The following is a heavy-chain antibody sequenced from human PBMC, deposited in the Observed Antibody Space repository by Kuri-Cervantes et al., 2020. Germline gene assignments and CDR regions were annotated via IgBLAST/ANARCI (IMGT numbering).Heavy chain of an antibody. CDR2: ISYDGSNK. CDR3: AIEYCSGGSCYSDHYFDY. J-gene: IGHJ4*02. D-gene: IGHD2-15*01. V-gene: IGHV3-30*01. Sequence: GESLKISCAASGFTFSNAWMSWVRQAPGKGLEWVAVISYDGSNKYYADSVKGRFTISRDNSKNTLYLQMNSLRAEDTAVYYCAIEYCSGGSCYSDHYFDYWGQGTLVTVSS. CDR1: GFTFSNAW.